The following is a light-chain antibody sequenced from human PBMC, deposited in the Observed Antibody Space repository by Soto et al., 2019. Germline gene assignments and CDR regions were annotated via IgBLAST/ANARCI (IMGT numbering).Light chain of an antibody. J-gene: IGKJ3*01. CDR1: QSVSSSY. CDR2: GAS. CDR3: QQYGSSPRT. Sequence: EIVLTQSPSTLSLSPGERATLSCRASQSVSSSYLAWYQQKPVQAPRLLIYGASSRATGIPDRFSGSGSGTDFTLTISRLEPEDFAVYYCQQYGSSPRTFGPGTKVDIK. V-gene: IGKV3-20*01.